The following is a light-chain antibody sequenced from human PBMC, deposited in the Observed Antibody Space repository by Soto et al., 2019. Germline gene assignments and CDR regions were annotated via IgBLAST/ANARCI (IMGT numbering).Light chain of an antibody. CDR3: QQRDSWPS. V-gene: IGKV3-11*01. CDR1: QSVSSS. CDR2: DAS. J-gene: IGKJ4*01. Sequence: EIVLTQSPATLSLSPGERATLSCRASQSVSSSLAWYQQKPGQAPRLLIYDASNRATGIPARFSGSGSGTDFTLTIGSLEPEDFAVYYCQQRDSWPSFGGGTKVEIK.